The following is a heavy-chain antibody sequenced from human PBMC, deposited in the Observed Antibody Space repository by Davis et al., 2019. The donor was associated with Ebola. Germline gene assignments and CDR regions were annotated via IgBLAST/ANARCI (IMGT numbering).Heavy chain of an antibody. CDR1: GLTFSNAW. Sequence: PGGSLRLSCAAPGLTFSNAWMSWVRQTPGKGLEWVGRIKTKTEGGTTDYAAPVKGRFTISRDDSKNTLYLQMKSLRVEDTAVYYCAKRTGILPYYYYYMDVWGKGTTVTVSS. D-gene: IGHD6-13*01. CDR3: AKRTGILPYYYYYMDV. J-gene: IGHJ6*03. V-gene: IGHV3-15*01. CDR2: IKTKTEGGTT.